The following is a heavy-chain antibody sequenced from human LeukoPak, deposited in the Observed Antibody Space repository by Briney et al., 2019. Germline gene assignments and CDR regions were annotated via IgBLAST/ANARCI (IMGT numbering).Heavy chain of an antibody. V-gene: IGHV4-61*02. J-gene: IGHJ5*02. CDR3: ARDSDRFDP. Sequence: SETLSLTCTVSGGSISSSSYYWSWIRQPAGKGLEWIGRIYTSGSTNYNPSLKSRLTISVDTSKNQFSLNLSSVTAADTAVYYCARDSDRFDPWGQGTLVTVSS. CDR1: GGSISSSSYY. CDR2: IYTSGST.